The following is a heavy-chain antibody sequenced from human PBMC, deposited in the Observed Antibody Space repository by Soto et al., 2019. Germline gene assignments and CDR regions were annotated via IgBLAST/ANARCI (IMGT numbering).Heavy chain of an antibody. D-gene: IGHD3-3*01. J-gene: IGHJ4*02. CDR1: GFTFSGSA. CDR3: TRLEMASGNSAY. Sequence: QPGGSLRLSCAASGFTFSGSAMHWVRQASGKGLEWVGRIRSKANSYATAYAASVKGRFTISRDDSKNTAYLQMNSLKTEDTAVYYCTRLEMASGNSAYWGQGTLVTVS. CDR2: IRSKANSYAT. V-gene: IGHV3-73*01.